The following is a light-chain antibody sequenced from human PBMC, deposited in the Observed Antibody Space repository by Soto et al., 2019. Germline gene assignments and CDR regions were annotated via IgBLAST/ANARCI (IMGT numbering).Light chain of an antibody. Sequence: QAVVTQSSSASASLGSSVKLTCTLSSGHSSYIIAWHQQQPGKAPRYLMKLEGSGSYNKASGVPDRFSGSSSGADRYLTISTLQFEDESDYYCETWDSNPWVFGGGTKLTVL. CDR1: SGHSSYI. CDR3: ETWDSNPWV. V-gene: IGLV4-60*02. J-gene: IGLJ3*02. CDR2: LEGSGSY.